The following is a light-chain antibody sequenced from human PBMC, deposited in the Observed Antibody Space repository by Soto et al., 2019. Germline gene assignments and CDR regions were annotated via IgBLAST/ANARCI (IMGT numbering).Light chain of an antibody. CDR1: QSLLHSNGYNY. J-gene: IGKJ5*01. CDR2: GAS. CDR3: QQYGSSPT. V-gene: IGKV3-20*01. Sequence: DIVMTQSPLSLSVTPGEPASISCRSSQSLLHSNGYNYLDWYQQKPGQAPRLLIYGASSRATGIPDRFSGSGSGTDFTLTISRLEPEDFAVYYCQQYGSSPTFGQGTRLEIK.